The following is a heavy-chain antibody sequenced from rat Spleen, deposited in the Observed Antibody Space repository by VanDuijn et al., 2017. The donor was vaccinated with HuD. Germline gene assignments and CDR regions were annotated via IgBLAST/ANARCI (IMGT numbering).Heavy chain of an antibody. CDR3: ERLMDY. J-gene: IGHJ2*01. V-gene: IGHV5-58*01. D-gene: IGHD3-5*01. CDR2: ISYDGGST. Sequence: EVQLVESGGGLVQPGRSLKLSCVASGFTFSSYWIYWVRQAPGKGLEWVSSISYDGGSTYYRDSVRGRFTISRDNAKSSLYLQMDSLRSEDTATYYCERLMDYWGQGVMVTVSS. CDR1: GFTFSSYW.